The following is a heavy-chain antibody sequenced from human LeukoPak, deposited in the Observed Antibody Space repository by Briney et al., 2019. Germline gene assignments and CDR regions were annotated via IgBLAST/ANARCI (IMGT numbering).Heavy chain of an antibody. CDR3: ARDIAIAGHLAFDY. J-gene: IGHJ4*02. CDR1: GFTFTSYW. CDR2: INKDGSYT. D-gene: IGHD6-13*01. V-gene: IGHV3-74*01. Sequence: GGSLRLSCAASGFTFTSYWMHWVRQAPGKGLVWVSRINKDGSYTTYADSVKGRFTISRDNAKNTLYLQMNSLRAEDTAIYYCARDIAIAGHLAFDYWGQGTLVTVSS.